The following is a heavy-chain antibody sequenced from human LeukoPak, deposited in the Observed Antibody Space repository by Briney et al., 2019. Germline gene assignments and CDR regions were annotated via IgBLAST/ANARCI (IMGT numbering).Heavy chain of an antibody. CDR3: ARRPVNAYSFDS. CDR1: GFTVSDNY. Sequence: GGSLRLSCAASGFTVSDNYLSWVRKAPGKGLQWVSFINSGGYTSYADSVKGRFTISRDNSKNTLYLQLNNLRADDTAVYYCARRPVNAYSFDSWGQGTLVTVSS. J-gene: IGHJ4*02. CDR2: INSGGYT. D-gene: IGHD3-16*01. V-gene: IGHV3-53*01.